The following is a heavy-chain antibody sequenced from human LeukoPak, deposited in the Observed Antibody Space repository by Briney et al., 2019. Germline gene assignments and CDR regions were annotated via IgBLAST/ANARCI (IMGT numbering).Heavy chain of an antibody. CDR3: ARGGIAARPSWFDP. D-gene: IGHD6-6*01. CDR1: GGSISSYY. J-gene: IGHJ5*02. CDR2: IYYSGST. Sequence: SETLFLTCTVSGGSISSYYWSWIRQPPGKGLEWIGYIYYSGSTNYSPSLKSRVTISVDTSKNQFSLKLSSVTAADTAVYYCARGGIAARPSWFDPWGQGTLVTVSS. V-gene: IGHV4-59*01.